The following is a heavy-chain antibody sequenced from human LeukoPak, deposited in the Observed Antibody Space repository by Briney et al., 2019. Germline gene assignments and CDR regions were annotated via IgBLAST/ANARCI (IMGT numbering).Heavy chain of an antibody. CDR2: AYYSGST. J-gene: IGHJ5*02. D-gene: IGHD3-22*01. Sequence: SETLSLTCPVFDGSISNYYSSCVRQPPGKGPEWIGYAYYSGSTTYNPSLESRVTISVDTSKNQFSLKLTAVTAADTAVYYCARNSVVATSRSWFEPWGQGTLVTVSS. CDR3: ARNSVVATSRSWFEP. V-gene: IGHV4-59*08. CDR1: DGSISNYY.